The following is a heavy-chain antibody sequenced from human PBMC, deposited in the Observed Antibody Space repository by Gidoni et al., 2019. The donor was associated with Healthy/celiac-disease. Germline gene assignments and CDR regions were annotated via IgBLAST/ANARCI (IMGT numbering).Heavy chain of an antibody. CDR2: IWYDGSNK. CDR3: ARGGDGYNPFDAFDI. CDR1: GFTFSSQG. D-gene: IGHD5-12*01. V-gene: IGHV3-33*01. Sequence: QVQLVESGGGVVQPGRSLRLSCAASGFTFSSQGMNWVRQAPGKGLEGVAVIWYDGSNKYYADSVKGRFTISRDNSKNTLYLQMNSLRAEDTAVYYCARGGDGYNPFDAFDIWGQGTMVTVSS. J-gene: IGHJ3*02.